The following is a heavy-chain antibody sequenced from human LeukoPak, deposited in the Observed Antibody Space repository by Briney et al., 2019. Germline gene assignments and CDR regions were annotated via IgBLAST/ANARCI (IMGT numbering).Heavy chain of an antibody. D-gene: IGHD2-15*01. V-gene: IGHV3-43*02. CDR2: INEDGGKT. CDR1: GFSFNDYP. Sequence: GGSLRLFCAASGFSFNDYPMHWVRQAPGKGLEWVSLINEDGGKTFYADSVRGQFTISRDNSKNSLYLQMNSLRTEDTALYYCAKEIDTLGTNAFDIWGQGTIVTVSS. J-gene: IGHJ3*02. CDR3: AKEIDTLGTNAFDI.